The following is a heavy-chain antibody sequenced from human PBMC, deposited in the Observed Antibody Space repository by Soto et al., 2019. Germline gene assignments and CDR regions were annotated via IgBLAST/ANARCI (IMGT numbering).Heavy chain of an antibody. J-gene: IGHJ6*03. CDR1: GFTFSNYW. Sequence: EVQLVDSGGGLVQPGGSLRLSCAASGFTFSNYWMYWVRQAPGKGLVWVSRINSDGSVSSYADSVKGRLTISRDNVKNTLYLQMDSLRAEDTAVYYCARGDCVGGPCYSLAGSFYYYMDVWGKGTAVTVFS. D-gene: IGHD2-15*01. CDR3: ARGDCVGGPCYSLAGSFYYYMDV. CDR2: INSDGSVS. V-gene: IGHV3-74*01.